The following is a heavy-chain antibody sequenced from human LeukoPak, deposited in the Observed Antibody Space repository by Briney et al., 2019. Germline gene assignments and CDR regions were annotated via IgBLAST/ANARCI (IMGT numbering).Heavy chain of an antibody. CDR1: GGSISRSY. V-gene: IGHV4-59*08. Sequence: SETLSLTCTVSGGSISRSYWSWIRQPPGKGLEWIGHISYSGSTNYNPSLKSRVTISLDTSKSQFSLKLSSVTAADTAVYYCANTERWINWDNWGQGSLVTVSS. CDR3: ANTERWINWDN. CDR2: ISYSGST. J-gene: IGHJ4*02. D-gene: IGHD1/OR15-1a*01.